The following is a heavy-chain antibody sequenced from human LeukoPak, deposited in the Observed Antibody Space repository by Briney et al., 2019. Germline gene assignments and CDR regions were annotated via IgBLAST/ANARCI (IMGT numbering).Heavy chain of an antibody. D-gene: IGHD2-21*02. CDR3: ARDLFPVSVSATFITLDY. V-gene: IGHV1-2*02. CDR2: INPNSGGT. CDR1: GYTFTGYY. J-gene: IGHJ4*02. Sequence: ASVKVSCKASGYTFTGYYMHWVRQAPGQGLEWMGWINPNSGGTNYAQKFRGRVTMTTDTSTSTAYMELRSLRSDDTAVYYCARDLFPVSVSATFITLDYWGQGTLVTVSS.